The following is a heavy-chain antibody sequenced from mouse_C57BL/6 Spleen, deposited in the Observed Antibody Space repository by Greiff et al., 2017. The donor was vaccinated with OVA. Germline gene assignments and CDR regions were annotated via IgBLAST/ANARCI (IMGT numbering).Heavy chain of an antibody. D-gene: IGHD1-1*01. CDR1: GYAFSSSW. J-gene: IGHJ2*01. Sequence: VQLQQSGPELVKPGASVKISCKASGYAFSSSWMNWVKQRPGKGLEWIGRIYPGDGATNYNGKFKGKATLTADKSSITAYMQLSSLTSEDSAVYVCARTEYYGSSTYYCDYWGQGTTLTVSA. V-gene: IGHV1-82*01. CDR3: ARTEYYGSSTYYCDY. CDR2: IYPGDGAT.